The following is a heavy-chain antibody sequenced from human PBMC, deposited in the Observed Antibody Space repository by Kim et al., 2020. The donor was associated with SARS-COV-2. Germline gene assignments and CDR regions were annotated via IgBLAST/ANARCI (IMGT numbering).Heavy chain of an antibody. CDR3: AKTVTTFFPGAYY. J-gene: IGHJ4*02. V-gene: IGHV3-23*01. D-gene: IGHD4-4*01. Sequence: YADSVKGRFTISRDNSKNTLYLQMNSLRAEDTAVYYCAKTVTTFFPGAYYWGQGTLVTVSS.